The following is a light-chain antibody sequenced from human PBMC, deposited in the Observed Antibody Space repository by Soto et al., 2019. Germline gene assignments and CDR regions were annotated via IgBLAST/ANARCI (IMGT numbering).Light chain of an antibody. V-gene: IGLV2-8*01. CDR2: EVS. CDR3: SSYAGSNNFVV. Sequence: QSALTQPPSASGSPGQSVTISCTGTSSDIGGYNYVSWYQQHPGKAPKLMVYEVSKRPSGVHDRFSGSKSGNTASLTVSGLQAEDEADYYCSSYAGSNNFVVFGGGTQPTVL. J-gene: IGLJ2*01. CDR1: SSDIGGYNY.